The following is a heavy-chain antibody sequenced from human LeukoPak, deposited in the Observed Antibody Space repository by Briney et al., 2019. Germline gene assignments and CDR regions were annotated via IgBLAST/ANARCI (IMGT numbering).Heavy chain of an antibody. D-gene: IGHD3-22*01. CDR1: GYTFTSYD. V-gene: IGHV1-8*03. CDR2: MNPNSGNT. Sequence: ASVKVSCKVSGYTFTSYDINWVRQATGQGLEWMGWMNPNSGNTGYAQKFQGRVTTTRNTSISTAYMELSSLRSEDTAVYYCARVAGYYYDSSGYYYTYNWFDPWGQGTLVTVSS. J-gene: IGHJ5*02. CDR3: ARVAGYYYDSSGYYYTYNWFDP.